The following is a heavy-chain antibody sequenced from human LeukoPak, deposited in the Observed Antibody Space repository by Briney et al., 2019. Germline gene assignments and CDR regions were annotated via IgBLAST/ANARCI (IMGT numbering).Heavy chain of an antibody. D-gene: IGHD6-13*01. CDR3: ARQQAQSNWGWFDP. J-gene: IGHJ5*02. CDR2: INHSGST. CDR1: GGSFSGYY. V-gene: IGHV4-34*01. Sequence: SETLSLTCAVYGGSFSGYYWSWIRQPPGKGLEWIGEINHSGSTNYNPSLKSRVTISVDTSKNQFSLKLSSVAAADTAVYYCARQQAQSNWGWFDPWGQGTLVTVSS.